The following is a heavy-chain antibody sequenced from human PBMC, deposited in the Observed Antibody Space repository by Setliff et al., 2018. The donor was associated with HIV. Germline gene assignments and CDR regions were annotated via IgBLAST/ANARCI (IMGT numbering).Heavy chain of an antibody. V-gene: IGHV4-39*07. CDR2: IYYSGTT. D-gene: IGHD6-13*01. J-gene: IGHJ3*02. CDR1: AGSISTSSYY. CDR3: ARDPGYSSSWSPRADAFDI. Sequence: PSETLSLTCTVSAGSISTSSYYWGWIRQPPGKGLEWIGSIYYSGTTYYNPSLKSRVTISVDTSKNQFSLKLSSVTAADTAVYYCARDPGYSSSWSPRADAFDIWGQGTMVTVSS.